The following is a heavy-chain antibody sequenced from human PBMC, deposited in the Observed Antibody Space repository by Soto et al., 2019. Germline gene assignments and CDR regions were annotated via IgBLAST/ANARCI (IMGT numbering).Heavy chain of an antibody. CDR3: ARLTEWLLEDNWFDP. Sequence: PSETLSLTCTVSGGSISSSSYYWGWIRQPPGKGLEWIGSIYYSGSTYYNPSLKSRVTISVDTSKNQFSLKLSSVTAADTAVYYCARLTEWLLEDNWFDPWGQGTLVTVSS. CDR1: GGSISSSSYY. J-gene: IGHJ5*02. V-gene: IGHV4-39*01. CDR2: IYYSGST. D-gene: IGHD3-3*01.